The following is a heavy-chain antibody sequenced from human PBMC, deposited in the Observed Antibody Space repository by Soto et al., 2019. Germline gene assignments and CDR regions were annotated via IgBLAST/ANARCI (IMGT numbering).Heavy chain of an antibody. D-gene: IGHD6-19*01. CDR3: ARAVAVPADLDY. J-gene: IGHJ4*02. CDR2: INAGNGNT. V-gene: IGHV1-3*01. Sequence: SVKVSCKASGDRFNGCSMRSVHQAPRQRLEWMGWINAGNGNTKYSQKFQGRVTITRDTSASTAYMELSSLRSEDTAVYYCARAVAVPADLDYRGKGTLDTGS. CDR1: GDRFNGCS.